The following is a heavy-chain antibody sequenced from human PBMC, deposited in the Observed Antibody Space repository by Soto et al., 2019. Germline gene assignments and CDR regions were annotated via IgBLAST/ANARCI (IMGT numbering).Heavy chain of an antibody. CDR2: IYYSGST. CDR3: ARALWPTSSDGDV. CDR1: GGSISSYY. D-gene: IGHD3-16*01. J-gene: IGHJ6*02. Sequence: SETLSLTCTVSGGSISSYYWIWIRQPPGKGLEWIGYIYYSGSTNYNPSLKSRVTISVDTSKNQFSLKLSSVTAADTAVYYCARALWPTSSDGDVWGQGTTVTVSS. V-gene: IGHV4-59*01.